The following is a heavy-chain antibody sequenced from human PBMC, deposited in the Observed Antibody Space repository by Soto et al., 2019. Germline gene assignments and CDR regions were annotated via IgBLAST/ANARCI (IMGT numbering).Heavy chain of an antibody. CDR3: ERDTDTMVTFDH. J-gene: IGHJ4*02. CDR2: ISAYNGNT. CDR1: GYTFTSYG. D-gene: IGHD2-21*02. V-gene: IGHV1-18*01. Sequence: QVQLVQSGTEVKKPGASVKVSCKASGYTFTSYGISWVRQAPGQGLEWMGWISAYNGNTNYVQKFQGRVTMPTDTPTSTAYMEPRSLRSDDTAVYYCERDTDTMVTFDHWGQGTLVTVSS.